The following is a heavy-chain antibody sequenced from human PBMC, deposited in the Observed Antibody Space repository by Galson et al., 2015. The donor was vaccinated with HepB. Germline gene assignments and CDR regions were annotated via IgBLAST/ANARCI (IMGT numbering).Heavy chain of an antibody. Sequence: TLSLTCTVSGGSISSYYWSWIRQPPGKGLEWIGYIYYSGSTNYNPSLKSRVTISVDTSKNQFSLKLSSVTAADMAVYYCARVRPRYCSSTSCLPVHWFDPWGQGTLVTVSS. J-gene: IGHJ5*02. CDR1: GGSISSYY. D-gene: IGHD2-2*01. V-gene: IGHV4-59*01. CDR2: IYYSGST. CDR3: ARVRPRYCSSTSCLPVHWFDP.